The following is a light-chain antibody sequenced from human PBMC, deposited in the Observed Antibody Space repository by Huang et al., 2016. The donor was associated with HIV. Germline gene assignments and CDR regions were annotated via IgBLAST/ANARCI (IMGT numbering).Light chain of an antibody. CDR2: AAS. CDR3: QQSYNSPQT. V-gene: IGKV1-39*01. Sequence: DIQMTQSPSSLSASVGDRVTITCRASQSITTYLNWYHQRPGKAPKLLVYAASNLQNGVPSRCSGSGSGTDFTLTISSLQPEDSGTFYCQQSYNSPQTFGQGTKLEIK. J-gene: IGKJ2*01. CDR1: QSITTY.